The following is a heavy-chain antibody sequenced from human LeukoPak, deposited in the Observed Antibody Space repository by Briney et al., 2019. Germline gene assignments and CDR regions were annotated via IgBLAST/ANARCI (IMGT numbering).Heavy chain of an antibody. CDR3: ASTLASPYYYDSSGYLNY. D-gene: IGHD3-22*01. V-gene: IGHV1-2*02. Sequence: ASVKVSCKASGYTFTGDYMHWVRQAPGQGLEWMGWINPNSGGTNYAQKFQGRVTMTRDTSISTAYMELSRLRSDDTAVYYCASTLASPYYYDSSGYLNYWGQGTLVTVSS. J-gene: IGHJ4*02. CDR1: GYTFTGDY. CDR2: INPNSGGT.